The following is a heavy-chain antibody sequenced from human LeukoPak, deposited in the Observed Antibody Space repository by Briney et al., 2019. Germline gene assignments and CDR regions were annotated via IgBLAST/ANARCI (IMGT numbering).Heavy chain of an antibody. D-gene: IGHD3-3*01. J-gene: IGHJ6*02. CDR3: AAFWSLSYGMDV. CDR1: GYTFTIYY. CDR2: INPSGGST. V-gene: IGHV1-46*01. Sequence: ASVNVSCKASGYTFTIYYMHWVRQAPGQGLEWMGIINPSGGSTSYAQKFQGRVTITADESTSTAYMELSSLRSEDTAVYYCAAFWSLSYGMDVWGQGTTVTVSS.